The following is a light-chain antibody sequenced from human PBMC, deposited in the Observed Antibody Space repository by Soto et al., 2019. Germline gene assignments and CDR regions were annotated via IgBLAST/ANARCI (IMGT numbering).Light chain of an antibody. V-gene: IGKV2-28*01. CDR3: MQGKYWPPIT. Sequence: DIVMTQSPLSLPVTPGEPSSISFISSQILLHSNGFTYLDWYLQKPGQSPQLLIYLGSTRASGVPDRFSGSGSGTDFTLKISRVEVEDVGVYYCMQGKYWPPITFGQGTRLETK. J-gene: IGKJ5*01. CDR2: LGS. CDR1: QILLHSNGFTY.